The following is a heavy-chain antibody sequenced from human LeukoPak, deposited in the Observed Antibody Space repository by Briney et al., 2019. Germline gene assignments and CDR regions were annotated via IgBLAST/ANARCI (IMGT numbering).Heavy chain of an antibody. V-gene: IGHV1-69*05. J-gene: IGHJ3*02. CDR2: IIPIFGTA. CDR3: ARAVPGDAFDI. CDR1: GYTFTGYY. D-gene: IGHD1-14*01. Sequence: GASVKVSCKASGYTFTGYYMHWVRQAPGQGREWMGRIIPIFGTANYAQKFQGRVTITTDESTSTAYMELSSLRSEDTAVYYCARAVPGDAFDIWGQGTMVTVSS.